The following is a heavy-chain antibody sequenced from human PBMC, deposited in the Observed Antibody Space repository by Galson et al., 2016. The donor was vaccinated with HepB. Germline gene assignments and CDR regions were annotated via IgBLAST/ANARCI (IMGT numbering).Heavy chain of an antibody. J-gene: IGHJ6*02. Sequence: SVKVSCKASGYSFTTYGINWVRQAPGHGLEWIGWISTYNGNTNYAQKLQGRVTMTTETSTSTAYMELRSLISDDTAVYYCAREGQLADYHYYYGMDVWGQATTVTVSS. V-gene: IGHV1-18*01. CDR3: AREGQLADYHYYYGMDV. CDR2: ISTYNGNT. D-gene: IGHD1-1*01. CDR1: GYSFTTYG.